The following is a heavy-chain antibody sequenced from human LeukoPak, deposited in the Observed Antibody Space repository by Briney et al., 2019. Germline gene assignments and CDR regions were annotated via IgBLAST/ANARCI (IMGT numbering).Heavy chain of an antibody. D-gene: IGHD5-18*01. Sequence: GGSLRLSCAASGFTFSSYAMSWVRQAPGKGLEWVSAISGSGGSTYYADSVKGRFTISRDNSKNTLYLQMNSLRAEDTAVYYCEKDRRGYSYGYDFDYWGQGTLVTVSS. CDR3: EKDRRGYSYGYDFDY. CDR1: GFTFSSYA. J-gene: IGHJ4*02. CDR2: ISGSGGST. V-gene: IGHV3-23*01.